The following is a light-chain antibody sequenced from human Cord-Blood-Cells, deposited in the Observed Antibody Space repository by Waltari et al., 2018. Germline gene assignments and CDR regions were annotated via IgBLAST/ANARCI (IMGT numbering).Light chain of an antibody. Sequence: DIQMTQSPSSLSASVGDRVTITCRASQSITSYLNWYQQKPGKAPKLLIYAASILQSGVPSRFSGSGSGTDFTLTISSRQPEDFATYYCQQSYSTLGRTFGQGTKVEIK. CDR2: AAS. J-gene: IGKJ1*01. CDR1: QSITSY. V-gene: IGKV1-39*01. CDR3: QQSYSTLGRT.